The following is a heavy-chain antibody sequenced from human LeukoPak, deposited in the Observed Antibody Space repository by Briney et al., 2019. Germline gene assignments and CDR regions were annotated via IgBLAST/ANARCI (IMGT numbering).Heavy chain of an antibody. V-gene: IGHV3-30*04. CDR2: ISYDGSNK. CDR1: GFTFSSYA. J-gene: IGHJ6*03. D-gene: IGHD6-19*01. Sequence: GGSLRLSCAASGFTFSSYAMHWVRQAPGKGLEWVAVISYDGSNKYYADSVKGRFTISRDNSKNTLYLQMNSLRAEDTVVYYCARVMGSGWYFYYYYMDVWGKGTTVTISS. CDR3: ARVMGSGWYFYYYYMDV.